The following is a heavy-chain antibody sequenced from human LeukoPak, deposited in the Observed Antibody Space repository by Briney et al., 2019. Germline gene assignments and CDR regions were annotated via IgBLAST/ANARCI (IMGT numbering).Heavy chain of an antibody. J-gene: IGHJ6*02. CDR3: ARWLAAQAAPYGMDV. D-gene: IGHD5-12*01. CDR1: GYTFTSYG. CDR2: ISAYNGNT. V-gene: IGHV1-18*01. Sequence: ASVKVSCKASGYTFTSYGISWVRQAPGQGLEWMGWISAYNGNTNYAQKLQGRVTMTTDTSTSTAYMELRSLRSDDTAVYYCARWLAAQAAPYGMDVWGQGTTVTVSS.